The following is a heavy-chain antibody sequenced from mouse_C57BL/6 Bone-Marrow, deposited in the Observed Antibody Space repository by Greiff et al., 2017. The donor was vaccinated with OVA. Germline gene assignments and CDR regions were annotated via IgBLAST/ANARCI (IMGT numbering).Heavy chain of an antibody. Sequence: QVQLQQSGAELMKPGASVKLSCKATGYTFTGYWIEWVKQRPGHGLEWIGEILPGSGSTNYNEKFKGKATFTADTSSNTAYMQLSSLTTEDSAIYYCARSSPYYYGSSYYFDYWGQGTTLTVSS. CDR1: GYTFTGYW. V-gene: IGHV1-9*01. CDR3: ARSSPYYYGSSYYFDY. CDR2: ILPGSGST. J-gene: IGHJ2*01. D-gene: IGHD1-1*01.